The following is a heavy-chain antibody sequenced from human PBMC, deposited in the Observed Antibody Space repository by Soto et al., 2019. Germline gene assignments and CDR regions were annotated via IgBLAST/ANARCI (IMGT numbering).Heavy chain of an antibody. CDR3: ASCGMMNSGGSCYDAFDI. CDR1: GFTFDDYG. J-gene: IGHJ3*02. Sequence: GGSLRLSCAASGFTFDDYGMSWVRQAPGKGLEWVSGINWNGGSTGYADSVKGRFTISRDNAKNSLYLQMNSLRAEDTDLNHCASCGMMNSGGSCYDAFDIWGQGTMVTVSS. CDR2: INWNGGST. D-gene: IGHD2-15*01. V-gene: IGHV3-20*01.